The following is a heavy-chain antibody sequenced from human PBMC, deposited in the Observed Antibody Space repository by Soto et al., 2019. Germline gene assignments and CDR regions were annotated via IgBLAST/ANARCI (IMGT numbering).Heavy chain of an antibody. D-gene: IGHD6-19*01. CDR1: GFTFDDYA. CDR3: AKDDRLGSSSGWPYYFDY. V-gene: IGHV3-9*01. Sequence: GGSLRLSCAASGFTFDDYAMHWVRQAPGKGLEWVSGISWNSGSIGYADSVKGRFTISRDNAKNSLYLQMNSLRAEDTALYYCAKDDRLGSSSGWPYYFDYWGQGTLVTVSS. J-gene: IGHJ4*02. CDR2: ISWNSGSI.